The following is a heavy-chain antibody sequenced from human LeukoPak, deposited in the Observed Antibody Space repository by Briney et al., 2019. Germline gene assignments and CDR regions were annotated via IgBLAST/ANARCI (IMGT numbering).Heavy chain of an antibody. D-gene: IGHD2-15*01. CDR1: GYTFTSYG. Sequence: ASVKVSCKASGYTFTSYGIIWVRQAPGQGPEWMGSISAYNANTHYAQKFQGRVTMTTDTSTTTAYMELRSLRSDDTAVYYCARDPCSDGSCYARDWGQGTLVTVSS. V-gene: IGHV1-18*01. CDR2: ISAYNANT. J-gene: IGHJ4*02. CDR3: ARDPCSDGSCYARD.